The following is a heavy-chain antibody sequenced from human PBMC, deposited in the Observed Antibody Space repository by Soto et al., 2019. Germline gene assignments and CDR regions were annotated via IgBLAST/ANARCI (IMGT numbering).Heavy chain of an antibody. CDR1: GGSMRDYY. CDR2: IYSTGST. CDR3: AREPTKDYWSTNAFDI. J-gene: IGHJ3*02. Sequence: QVQLQESGPGLVKPSETLTLMCTVSGGSMRDYYWNWIRQPAGKGLQWIGRIYSTGSTYFSPSLKSRIGLSIDTSKNQFSLKLYSVTAADTAVYYCAREPTKDYWSTNAFDIWGQGTKVTVPS. D-gene: IGHD3-3*01. V-gene: IGHV4-4*07.